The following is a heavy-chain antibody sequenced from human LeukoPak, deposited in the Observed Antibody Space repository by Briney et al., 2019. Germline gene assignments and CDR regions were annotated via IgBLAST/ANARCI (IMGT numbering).Heavy chain of an antibody. CDR3: ARGYGDYIDY. Sequence: SETLSLTCTVSGYSISSGYYWGWIRQPPGKGLEWIGSIYHSGSTYYNPSLKSRVTISVDTSKNQFSLKLSSVTAADTAVYYCARGYGDYIDYWGQGTLVTVSS. CDR1: GYSISSGYY. CDR2: IYHSGST. J-gene: IGHJ4*02. D-gene: IGHD4-17*01. V-gene: IGHV4-38-2*02.